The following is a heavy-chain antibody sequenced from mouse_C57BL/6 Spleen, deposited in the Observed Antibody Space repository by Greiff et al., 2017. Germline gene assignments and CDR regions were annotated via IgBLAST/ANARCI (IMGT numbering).Heavy chain of an antibody. D-gene: IGHD2-4*01. CDR2: IGPGSGST. CDR1: GYTFTDYY. V-gene: IGHV1-77*01. CDR3: GYDYDVGFAY. J-gene: IGHJ3*01. Sequence: QVHVKQSGAELVKPGASVKISCKASGYTFTDYYINWVKQRPGQGLEWIGKIGPGSGSTYYNEKFKGKATLTADKSSSTAYMQLSSLTSEDSAVYFCGYDYDVGFAYWGQGTLVTVSA.